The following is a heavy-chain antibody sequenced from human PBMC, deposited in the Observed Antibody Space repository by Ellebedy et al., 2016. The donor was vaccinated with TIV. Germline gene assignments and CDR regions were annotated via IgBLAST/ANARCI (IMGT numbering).Heavy chain of an antibody. CDR1: GFSFQTFG. Sequence: GGSLRLXXATSGFSFQTFGMHWVRQAPGKGLEWLAVISYDASKQYYSDSVKGRFTISRDNSKRTLYLQMNSLRAEDTAVYYCAKFLDFGDYGTGFDYWGQGTLVTVSS. J-gene: IGHJ4*02. V-gene: IGHV3-30*18. CDR3: AKFLDFGDYGTGFDY. CDR2: ISYDASKQ. D-gene: IGHD4-17*01.